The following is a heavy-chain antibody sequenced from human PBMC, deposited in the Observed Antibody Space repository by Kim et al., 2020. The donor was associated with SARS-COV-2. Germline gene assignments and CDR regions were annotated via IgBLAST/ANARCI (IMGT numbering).Heavy chain of an antibody. CDR3: ARSYEGYTYGYTIDY. CDR2: VSRCNDFM. J-gene: IGHJ4*02. V-gene: IGHV3-21*01. CDR1: GFTFSNYS. D-gene: IGHD5-18*01. Sequence: GGSLRLSCAASGFTFSNYSMNWARQAPGKGLGGLWSVSRCNDFMYYADSVKGRFTISRDNAKNSLYLQMDSLRAEDTAVYYCARSYEGYTYGYTIDYWGQGTPVTVSS.